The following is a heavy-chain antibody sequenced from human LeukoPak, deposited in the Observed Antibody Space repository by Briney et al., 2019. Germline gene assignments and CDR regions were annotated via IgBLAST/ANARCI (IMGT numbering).Heavy chain of an antibody. Sequence: GGSLRLSCAVSGFKFRSYSMNWVRQAPGKGLEWVSSISTVNYILYGDSVKGRFTISRDNAKNSLYLQMSSLRAEDTAVYYCARIDSTGYLDAFDLWGQGTMVTVSS. J-gene: IGHJ3*01. D-gene: IGHD3-22*01. V-gene: IGHV3-21*01. CDR2: ISTVNYI. CDR1: GFKFRSYS. CDR3: ARIDSTGYLDAFDL.